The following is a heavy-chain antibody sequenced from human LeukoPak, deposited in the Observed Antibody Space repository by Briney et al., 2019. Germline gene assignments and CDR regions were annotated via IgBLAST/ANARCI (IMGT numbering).Heavy chain of an antibody. Sequence: GASVKVSCKASGYTFTSYDNNWVRQATGQGLEWMGWMNPNSGNTGYAQKFQGRVTMTRNTSISTAYMELSSLRSEDTAVYYCARGIRLRGSTGRYYYYMDVWGKGTTVTVSS. V-gene: IGHV1-8*01. J-gene: IGHJ6*03. CDR2: MNPNSGNT. D-gene: IGHD5-12*01. CDR1: GYTFTSYD. CDR3: ARGIRLRGSTGRYYYYMDV.